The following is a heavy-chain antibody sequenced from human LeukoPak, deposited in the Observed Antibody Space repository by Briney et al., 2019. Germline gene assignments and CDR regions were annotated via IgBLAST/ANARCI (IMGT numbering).Heavy chain of an antibody. J-gene: IGHJ4*02. CDR3: ASIVVVPAAMGDFDY. Sequence: GGSLRLSCAASGFSFIFSGYSMTWVRQAPGKGLEWVSSITGSSTYIYYADSVRGRFTISRDNAKNSLYLQMNSLRAEDTAVYYCASIVVVPAAMGDFDYWGQGTLVTVSS. V-gene: IGHV3-21*01. D-gene: IGHD2-2*01. CDR1: GFSFIFSGYS. CDR2: ITGSSTYI.